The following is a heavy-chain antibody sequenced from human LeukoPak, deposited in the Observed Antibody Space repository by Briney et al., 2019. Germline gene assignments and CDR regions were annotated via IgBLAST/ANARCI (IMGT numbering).Heavy chain of an antibody. V-gene: IGHV3-7*01. CDR1: GFTFSNYW. J-gene: IGHJ4*02. CDR3: GRSSIAVAWN. D-gene: IGHD6-19*01. Sequence: PGGSLRLSCAASGFTFSNYWMTWVRRAPGKGLEWVANIKQDGSEKNYLHSVKGRFTISRDNAKNSLYLQMNSLRAEDTAVYYCGRSSIAVAWNWGQGILVTVSS. CDR2: IKQDGSEK.